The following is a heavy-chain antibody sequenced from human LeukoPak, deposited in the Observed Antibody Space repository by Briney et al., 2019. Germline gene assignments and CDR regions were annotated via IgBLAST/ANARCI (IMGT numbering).Heavy chain of an antibody. Sequence: GGSLRLSCAASGFTVSSNYMSWVRQAPGKGLVWVSRINSDGSSTSYADSVKGRSTISRDNAKNTLYLQMNSLRAEDTAVYYCARDAYYDSSGSSPYYYYYMDVWGKGTTVTVSS. J-gene: IGHJ6*03. D-gene: IGHD3-22*01. V-gene: IGHV3-74*01. CDR2: INSDGSST. CDR1: GFTVSSNY. CDR3: ARDAYYDSSGSSPYYYYYMDV.